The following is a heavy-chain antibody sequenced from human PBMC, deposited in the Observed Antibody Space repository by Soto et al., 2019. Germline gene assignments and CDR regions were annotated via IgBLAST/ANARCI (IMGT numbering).Heavy chain of an antibody. CDR3: ARGSFSSSSSWFDP. D-gene: IGHD6-6*01. Sequence: SETVSLTCTVSGGSISSDANFWSWIRQLPGRGLEWTGYISYTGRTYYTPSLNSRLTISLDTSKNLFSLRLSAVTAADTAVYFCARGSFSSSSSWFDPWGQGTLVTVSS. CDR2: ISYTGRT. J-gene: IGHJ5*02. V-gene: IGHV4-31*03. CDR1: GGSISSDANF.